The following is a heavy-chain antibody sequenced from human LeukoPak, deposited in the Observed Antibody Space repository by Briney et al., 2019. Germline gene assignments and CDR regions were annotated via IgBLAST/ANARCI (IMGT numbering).Heavy chain of an antibody. CDR3: ASAPSGYDSSGYYSEFDY. CDR1: GGTFSSYP. V-gene: IGHV1-69*02. D-gene: IGHD3-22*01. Sequence: SVKVSCKASGGTFSSYPISWVRQAPGQGLEWMGKIIPIFGIANYAQKFQGRVTITADKSTSTDYMELSSLRSEDTAVYYCASAPSGYDSSGYYSEFDYWGQGNLVTVSS. J-gene: IGHJ4*02. CDR2: IIPIFGIA.